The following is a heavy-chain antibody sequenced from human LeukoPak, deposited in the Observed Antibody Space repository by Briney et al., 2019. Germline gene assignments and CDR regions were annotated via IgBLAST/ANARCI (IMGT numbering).Heavy chain of an antibody. V-gene: IGHV3-15*01. CDR2: MKSNVDGGTT. CDR3: TKDPPLTGGVYSAY. D-gene: IGHD1-20*01. Sequence: GGSLRLSCAASGFTFSNVWMSWVRQVPGKGLEWVGRMKSNVDGGTTDYAAAVEGRFTISRDDSKSTLYLQMSSLKTDDTSIYYCTKDPPLTGGVYSAYWGQGTLVTVSS. CDR1: GFTFSNVW. J-gene: IGHJ4*02.